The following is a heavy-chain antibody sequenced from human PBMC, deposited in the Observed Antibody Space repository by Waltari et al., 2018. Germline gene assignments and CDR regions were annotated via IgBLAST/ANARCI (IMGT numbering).Heavy chain of an antibody. D-gene: IGHD2-15*01. CDR1: GDSMSSTYW. CDR3: ARDRGRGLYLDS. CDR2: VHGSGKT. Sequence: QLQLQESGPGLVKPSGTLSLTCAVSGDSMSSTYWWSWVRQPPGKGLEWMGQVHGSGKTNYSPSFASRVTISLDTYNKQFSLKVTSATAADTADYYCARDRGRGLYLDSWGPGTLVTVS. J-gene: IGHJ4*02. V-gene: IGHV4-4*02.